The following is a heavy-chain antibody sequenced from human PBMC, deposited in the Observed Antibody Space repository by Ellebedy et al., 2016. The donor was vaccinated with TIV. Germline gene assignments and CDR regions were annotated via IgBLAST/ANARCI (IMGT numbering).Heavy chain of an antibody. CDR2: VSDSGNNK. J-gene: IGHJ4*02. D-gene: IGHD1-26*01. CDR3: ARERMGAYYFDY. CDR1: GFTFTDYA. V-gene: IGHV3-30*04. Sequence: GGSLRLSXAASGFTFTDYAMHWVRQAPGKGLEWLAVVSDSGNNKYYADSVKGRLTISRDNSKNTLYLQMNSLRPEDTAAYYCARERMGAYYFDYWGQGTLVTVSS.